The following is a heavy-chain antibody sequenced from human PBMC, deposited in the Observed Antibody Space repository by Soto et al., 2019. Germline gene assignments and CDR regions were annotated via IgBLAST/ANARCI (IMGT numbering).Heavy chain of an antibody. Sequence: QVQLVESGGGVVQPGRSLRRSCAASGFTFSSYAMHWVRQAPGKGLEWVAVISYDGSNKYYADSVKGRFTISRDNSKNTLYLQMNSLRAEDTAVYYCARDLSASSWPDYWGQGTLVTVSS. V-gene: IGHV3-30-3*01. J-gene: IGHJ4*02. CDR2: ISYDGSNK. CDR3: ARDLSASSWPDY. D-gene: IGHD6-13*01. CDR1: GFTFSSYA.